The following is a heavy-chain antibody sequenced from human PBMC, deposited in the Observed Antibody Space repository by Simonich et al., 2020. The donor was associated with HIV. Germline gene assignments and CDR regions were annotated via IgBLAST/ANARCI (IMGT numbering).Heavy chain of an antibody. CDR2: IYYVGGT. J-gene: IGHJ2*01. D-gene: IGHD6-19*01. V-gene: IGHV4-39*01. Sequence: QLQLQESGPGLVKPSETLSLTCSVSGCSISSSSYYWGWIRQPPGKGLEWIGSIYYVGGTNNNPSLKSRVTISGETSKNQFSLNLSSVTAADTAVYYCARPGLAVAGPTYWYFDLWGRGTLVTVSS. CDR3: ARPGLAVAGPTYWYFDL. CDR1: GCSISSSSYY.